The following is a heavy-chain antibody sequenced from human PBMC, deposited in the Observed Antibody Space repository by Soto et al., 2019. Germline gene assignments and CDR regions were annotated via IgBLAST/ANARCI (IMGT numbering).Heavy chain of an antibody. Sequence: GGSLRLSCAASGFTFSSYAMSWVRQAPGKGLEWVSAISGSGGSTYYADSVKGRFTISRDNSKNTLYLQMNSLRAEDTAVYYCTKAPTPKAARPDYFDYWGQGTLVTVSS. V-gene: IGHV3-23*01. CDR2: ISGSGGST. CDR1: GFTFSSYA. D-gene: IGHD6-6*01. CDR3: TKAPTPKAARPDYFDY. J-gene: IGHJ4*02.